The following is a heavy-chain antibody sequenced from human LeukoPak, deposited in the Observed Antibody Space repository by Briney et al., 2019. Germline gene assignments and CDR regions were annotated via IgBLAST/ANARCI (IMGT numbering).Heavy chain of an antibody. D-gene: IGHD2-15*01. CDR1: GFTFSSYA. CDR2: ISGSGGST. J-gene: IGHJ4*02. Sequence: GGSLRLSCAASGFTFSSYAMSWVRQAPGKGLEWVSAISGSGGSTYYADSVKGRFTISRDNSKNTLYLQMNSLRAEDTAVYYCAKDFYCSGGNCYFDYWGQGTLVTVSS. CDR3: AKDFYCSGGNCYFDY. V-gene: IGHV3-23*01.